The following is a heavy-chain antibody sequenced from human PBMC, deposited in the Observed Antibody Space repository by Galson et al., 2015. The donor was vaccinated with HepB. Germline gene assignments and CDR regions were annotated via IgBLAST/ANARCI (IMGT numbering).Heavy chain of an antibody. J-gene: IGHJ4*02. D-gene: IGHD3-22*01. V-gene: IGHV3-53*01. CDR3: AMGEYFDTSDYYSPADY. CDR2: MHSGGST. Sequence: SLRLSCAASGFTVSTNYMNWVRQAPGEGLEWVSVMHSGGSTYYADSVKGRFTISRDNSKNTLYLQMNSLRAEDTAVYYCAMGEYFDTSDYYSPADYWGQGTLVTVSS. CDR1: GFTVSTNY.